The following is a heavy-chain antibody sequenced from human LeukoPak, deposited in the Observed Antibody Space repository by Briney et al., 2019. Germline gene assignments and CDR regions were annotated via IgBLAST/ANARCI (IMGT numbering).Heavy chain of an antibody. CDR2: IKSKTDGGTT. D-gene: IGHD5-18*01. CDR3: TTANIDGAMVSY. J-gene: IGHJ4*02. V-gene: IGHV3-15*01. CDR1: GFTFSNAW. Sequence: PGGSLRLSCAASGFTFSNAWMSWVRQAPGKGLEWVGRIKSKTDGGTTDYAAPVKGRFTISRDDSKNTLYLQMNSLKTEDTAVYYCTTANIDGAMVSYWGQGTLVTVSS.